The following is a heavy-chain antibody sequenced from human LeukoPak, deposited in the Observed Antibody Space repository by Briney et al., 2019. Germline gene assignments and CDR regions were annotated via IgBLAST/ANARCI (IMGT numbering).Heavy chain of an antibody. J-gene: IGHJ3*02. Sequence: PSETLSLTCTVSGGSISSYYWSWIRQPPGKGLEWIGYIYYSGSTNYNPSLKSRVTISVDTSKNQFSLKLSSVTAADTAVYYCARHGISKGSVSAFDIWGQGTMVTVSS. D-gene: IGHD1-26*01. CDR1: GGSISSYY. CDR3: ARHGISKGSVSAFDI. V-gene: IGHV4-59*08. CDR2: IYYSGST.